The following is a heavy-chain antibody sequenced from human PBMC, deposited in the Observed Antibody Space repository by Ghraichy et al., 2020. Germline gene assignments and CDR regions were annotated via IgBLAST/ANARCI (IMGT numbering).Heavy chain of an antibody. CDR3: GRELRSCRWCDCTPPLDGVDV. Sequence: ASVKVSCKASGYTFSNYGISWMRQAPGQGLEWVGWISGHNGNTNYAHKFQGRLTMTTETSTTTAYMELRSLTYEDTAGDYCGRELRSCRWCDCTPPLDGVDVWGQGTTVTVSS. D-gene: IGHD2-21*02. CDR2: ISGHNGNT. V-gene: IGHV1-18*01. CDR1: GYTFSNYG. J-gene: IGHJ6*02.